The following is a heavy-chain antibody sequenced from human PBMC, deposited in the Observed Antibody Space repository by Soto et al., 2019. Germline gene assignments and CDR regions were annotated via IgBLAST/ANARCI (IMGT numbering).Heavy chain of an antibody. CDR2: IIPILGIA. Sequence: QVQLVQSGAEVKKPGSSVKVSCKASGGTFSSYTISWVRQAPGQGLEWMGRIIPILGIANYTQKFQGRVTITADKSTSTAYMELSSLRSEDTAVYYCARADYYDSSGYSGWGQGTLVTVSS. J-gene: IGHJ4*02. V-gene: IGHV1-69*02. CDR3: ARADYYDSSGYSG. D-gene: IGHD3-22*01. CDR1: GGTFSSYT.